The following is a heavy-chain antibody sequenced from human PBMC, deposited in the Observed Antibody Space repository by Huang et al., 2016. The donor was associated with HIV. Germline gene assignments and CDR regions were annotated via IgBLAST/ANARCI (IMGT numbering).Heavy chain of an antibody. J-gene: IGHJ4*02. CDR2: IIPIFGTA. CDR3: ARVESRRYYDSSGYYY. D-gene: IGHD3-22*01. CDR1: GGTISSYA. Sequence: QVQLVQSGAEVKKPGSSVKVSCKASGGTISSYAISWVRQAPGQGLAWMGGIIPIFGTANYAQKFQGRVTITADESTSTAYMELSSLRSEDTAVYYCARVESRRYYDSSGYYYWGQGTLVTVSS. V-gene: IGHV1-69*01.